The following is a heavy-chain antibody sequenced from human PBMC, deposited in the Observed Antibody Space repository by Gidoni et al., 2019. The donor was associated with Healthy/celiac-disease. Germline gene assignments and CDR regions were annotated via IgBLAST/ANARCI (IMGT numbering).Heavy chain of an antibody. CDR2: IYYSGST. Sequence: QVQLQESGPGLVKPSQTLSLTCTVSGGSISSGGYYWSWIRQHPGKGLEWIGYIYYSGSTYYNPSLKSRVTISVDTSKNQFSLKLSSVTAADTAVYYCARGEVVPAAKPLNWFDPWGQGTLVTVSS. D-gene: IGHD2-2*02. CDR1: GGSISSGGYY. V-gene: IGHV4-31*03. CDR3: ARGEVVPAAKPLNWFDP. J-gene: IGHJ5*02.